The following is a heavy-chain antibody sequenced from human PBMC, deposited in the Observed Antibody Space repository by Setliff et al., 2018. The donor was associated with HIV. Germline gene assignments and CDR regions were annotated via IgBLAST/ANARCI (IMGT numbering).Heavy chain of an antibody. D-gene: IGHD2-21*02. J-gene: IGHJ4*02. V-gene: IGHV4-39*01. Sequence: PEETLSLTCAVSGASITTNSYYWGWIRQTPEKGLEWIGDFYYSGTTYYNPSLKSRATISVDTSQNQFSLILSSVTAADTAVYHCARFVLACFDFSTGAVEVTDPYAFDFWGQGILVTVSS. CDR2: FYYSGTT. CDR1: GASITTNSYY. CDR3: ARFVLACFDFSTGAVEVTDPYAFDF.